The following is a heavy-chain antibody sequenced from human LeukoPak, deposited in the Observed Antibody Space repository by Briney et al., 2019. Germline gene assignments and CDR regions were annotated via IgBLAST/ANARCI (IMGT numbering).Heavy chain of an antibody. V-gene: IGHV1-8*01. CDR1: GYTFTSYD. J-gene: IGHJ4*02. CDR3: ARADCSGGSCYSDF. D-gene: IGHD2-15*01. Sequence: ASVKVSCKASGYTFTSYDINWVRQATGQGLEWMGWMNPNSGNTGYAQKFQGRVTMTRDTSISTAYMELSRLRSDDTAVYYCARADCSGGSCYSDFWGQGTLVTVSS. CDR2: MNPNSGNT.